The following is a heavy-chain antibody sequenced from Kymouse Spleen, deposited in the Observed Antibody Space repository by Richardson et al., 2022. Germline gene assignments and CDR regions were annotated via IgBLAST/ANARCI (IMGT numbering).Heavy chain of an antibody. V-gene: IGHV3-9*01. CDR3: AKDRGYGFDY. D-gene: IGHD5-12*01. Sequence: EVQLVESGGGLVQPGRSLRLSCAASGFTFDDYAMHWVRQAPGKGLEWVSGISWNSGSIGYADSVKGRFTISRDNAKNSLYLQMNSLRAEDTALYYCAKDRGYGFDYWGQGTLVTVSS. CDR2: ISWNSGSI. J-gene: IGHJ4*02. CDR1: GFTFDDYA.